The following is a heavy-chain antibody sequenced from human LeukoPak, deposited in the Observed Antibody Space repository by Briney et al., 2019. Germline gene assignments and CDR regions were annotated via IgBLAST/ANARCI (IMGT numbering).Heavy chain of an antibody. Sequence: SETLSLTCTVSGGSISSSSYYWGWIRQPPGKGLEWIGSIYYSGSTYYNPSLKSRVTISVNTSKNQFSLKLCSLTAADTAVYYCARHEYSGSYYGLSWFDPWGQGTLVTVSS. CDR3: ARHEYSGSYYGLSWFDP. J-gene: IGHJ5*02. CDR1: GGSISSSSYY. D-gene: IGHD1-26*01. V-gene: IGHV4-39*01. CDR2: IYYSGST.